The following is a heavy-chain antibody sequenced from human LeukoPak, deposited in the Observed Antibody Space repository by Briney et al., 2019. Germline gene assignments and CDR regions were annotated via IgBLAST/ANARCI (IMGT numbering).Heavy chain of an antibody. CDR3: ASGYYYDSSGYWTFDY. J-gene: IGHJ4*02. Sequence: PGGSLRLSCAASGFTFSSYSMNWARQAPGKGLEWVSSISSSSSYIYYADSVKGRFTISRDNAKNSLYLQMNSLRAEDTAVYYCASGYYYDSSGYWTFDYWGQGTLVTVSS. CDR1: GFTFSSYS. V-gene: IGHV3-21*01. CDR2: ISSSSSYI. D-gene: IGHD3-22*01.